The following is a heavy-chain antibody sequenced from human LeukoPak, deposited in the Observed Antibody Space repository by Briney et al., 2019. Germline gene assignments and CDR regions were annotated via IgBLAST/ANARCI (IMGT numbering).Heavy chain of an antibody. V-gene: IGHV4-30-4*01. Sequence: SETLSLTCTVSGGSISSGDYYWSWFRQPPGTGLEWLGYIYYSGSTYYNPSLKSRVTISVDTSKNQFSLKLSSVTAADTAVYYCARGLRWRYYYYGMDVWGQGTTVTVSS. J-gene: IGHJ6*02. CDR1: GGSISSGDYY. CDR2: IYYSGST. D-gene: IGHD5-24*01. CDR3: ARGLRWRYYYYGMDV.